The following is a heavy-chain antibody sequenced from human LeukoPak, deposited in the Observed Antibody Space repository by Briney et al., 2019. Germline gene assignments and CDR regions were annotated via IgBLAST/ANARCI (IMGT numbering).Heavy chain of an antibody. J-gene: IGHJ4*02. CDR3: ARGGVMYGDY. D-gene: IGHD3-16*01. Sequence: SETLSLTCTVSGYPISSGYYWGWIRQPPGKGLEWIGSIYHSGSTYYNPSLKSRVTISVDTSKNQFSLKLSSVTAADTAVYYCARGGVMYGDYWGQGTLVTVSS. CDR1: GYPISSGYY. CDR2: IYHSGST. V-gene: IGHV4-38-2*02.